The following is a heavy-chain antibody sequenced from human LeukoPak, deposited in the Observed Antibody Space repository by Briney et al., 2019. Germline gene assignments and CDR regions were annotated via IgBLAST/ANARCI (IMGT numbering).Heavy chain of an antibody. CDR1: GGSISSYY. Sequence: SETLSLTCTVSGGSISSYYWSWIRQPPGKGLEWIGYIYYSGSTNYNPSLKSRVTISVDTSKNQFSLKLGSVTAADTAVYYCATPGNSDAFDIWGQGTMVTVSS. CDR3: ATPGNSDAFDI. D-gene: IGHD4-23*01. V-gene: IGHV4-59*08. J-gene: IGHJ3*02. CDR2: IYYSGST.